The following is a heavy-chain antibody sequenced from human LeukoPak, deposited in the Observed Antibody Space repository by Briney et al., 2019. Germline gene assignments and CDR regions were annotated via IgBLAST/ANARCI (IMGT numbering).Heavy chain of an antibody. V-gene: IGHV3-30*18. D-gene: IGHD4-17*01. J-gene: IGHJ5*02. CDR3: AKGARGYTVTSMVGLNWFDP. CDR2: MSYDGRDK. Sequence: PGGSLRLPCAASGLTHKSYGMHWLRQAPGKGLEGVAVMSYDGRDKYYADSVKGRFSISRDNSKNTLYLQMNCLRADDTAVYYCAKGARGYTVTSMVGLNWFDPWGQGTLVTVSS. CDR1: GLTHKSYG.